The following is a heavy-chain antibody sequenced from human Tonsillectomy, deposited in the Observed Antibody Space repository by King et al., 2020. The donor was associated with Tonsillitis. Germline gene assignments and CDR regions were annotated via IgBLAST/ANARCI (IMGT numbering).Heavy chain of an antibody. D-gene: IGHD3-16*01. CDR1: GFTFSSYG. CDR3: AKVALRGPHSWFDP. Sequence: VQLVESGGGVVQPGRSLRLSCAASGFTFSSYGMHWVRQAPGKGLEWVAVISYDGSNKYYADSVKGRFTISRDNSKNTLYLQMNSLRAEDTAVYYCAKVALRGPHSWFDPWGQGALVTVSS. J-gene: IGHJ5*02. CDR2: ISYDGSNK. V-gene: IGHV3-30*18.